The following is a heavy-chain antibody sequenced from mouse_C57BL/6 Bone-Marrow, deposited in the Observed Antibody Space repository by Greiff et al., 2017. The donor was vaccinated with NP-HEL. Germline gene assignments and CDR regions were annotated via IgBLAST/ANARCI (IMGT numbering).Heavy chain of an antibody. CDR2: IDPSDSYT. Sequence: QVQLQQPGAELVKPGASVKLSCKASGYTFTSYWMQWVKQRPGQGLEWIGEIDPSDSYTNYNQKFKGKATLTVDTSSSTAYMQLSSLTSEDSAVYYCARGTTVGYWGQGTSVTVSS. CDR3: ARGTTVGY. J-gene: IGHJ4*01. V-gene: IGHV1-50*01. CDR1: GYTFTSYW. D-gene: IGHD1-1*01.